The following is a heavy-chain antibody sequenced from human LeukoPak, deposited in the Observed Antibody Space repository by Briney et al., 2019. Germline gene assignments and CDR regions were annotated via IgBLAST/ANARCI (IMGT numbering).Heavy chain of an antibody. CDR3: AKDGPNTAIYYFDY. Sequence: GGSLRLSCAASGFTVSSNYMSWVRQAPGKGLEWVSVIYSGGSTYYADSVKGRFTISRDNSKNTLYLQMNSLRAEDTAVYYCAKDGPNTAIYYFDYWGQGTLVTVSS. V-gene: IGHV3-66*01. D-gene: IGHD5-18*01. J-gene: IGHJ4*02. CDR1: GFTVSSNY. CDR2: IYSGGST.